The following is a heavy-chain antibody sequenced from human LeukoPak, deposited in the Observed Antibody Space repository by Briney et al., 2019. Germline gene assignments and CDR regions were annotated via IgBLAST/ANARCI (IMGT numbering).Heavy chain of an antibody. CDR1: GGSISSGGYY. J-gene: IGHJ4*02. Sequence: PSETLSLTCTVSGGSISSGGYYWSWIRQLPGKGLEWIGYIYYSGSTYYNPSLKSRVTISVDASKNQFSLKLSSVTAADTAVYYCASDCSSTSCYSGILWGQGTLVTVSS. V-gene: IGHV4-31*03. CDR2: IYYSGST. CDR3: ASDCSSTSCYSGIL. D-gene: IGHD2-2*01.